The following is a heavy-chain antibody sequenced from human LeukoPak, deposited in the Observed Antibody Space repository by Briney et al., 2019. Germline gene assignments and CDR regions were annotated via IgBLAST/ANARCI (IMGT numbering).Heavy chain of an antibody. Sequence: SETLSLTCAVYGGSFSGYYWSWIRQPPGKGLEWIGEINHSGSTNYNPSLKSRVTISVDTSKNQFSLKLSSVTAADTAVYYCAGSEYVWGSYRSPNWFDPWGQGTLVTVSS. CDR1: GGSFSGYY. V-gene: IGHV4-34*01. J-gene: IGHJ5*02. CDR2: INHSGST. D-gene: IGHD3-16*02. CDR3: AGSEYVWGSYRSPNWFDP.